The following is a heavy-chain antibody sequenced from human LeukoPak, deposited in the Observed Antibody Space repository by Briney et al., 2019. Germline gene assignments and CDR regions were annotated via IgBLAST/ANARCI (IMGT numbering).Heavy chain of an antibody. V-gene: IGHV1-69*05. CDR1: GGTFSSYA. CDR2: IIPIFGTA. J-gene: IGHJ4*02. CDR3: ARVGGSGWYYGY. Sequence: SVKVSCKASGGTFSSYAISWVRQAPGQGPEWMGGIIPIFGTANYAQKFQGRVTITTDESTSTAYMELSSLRSEDTAVYYCARVGGSGWYYGYWGQGTLVTVSS. D-gene: IGHD6-19*01.